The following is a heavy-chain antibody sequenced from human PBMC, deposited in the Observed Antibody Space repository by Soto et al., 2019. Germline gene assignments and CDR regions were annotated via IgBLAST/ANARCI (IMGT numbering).Heavy chain of an antibody. CDR3: ARDSAPPYYDFWSGSYYGMDV. J-gene: IGHJ6*02. V-gene: IGHV4-31*03. D-gene: IGHD3-3*01. CDR1: GCSISSGGYY. CDR2: IYYSGST. Sequence: TLSLTCTVSGCSISSGGYYWSWIRQHPGKGLEWIGYIYYSGSTYYNPSLKSRVTISVDTSKNQFSLKLSSVTAADTAVYYCARDSAPPYYDFWSGSYYGMDVWGQGTTVTVS.